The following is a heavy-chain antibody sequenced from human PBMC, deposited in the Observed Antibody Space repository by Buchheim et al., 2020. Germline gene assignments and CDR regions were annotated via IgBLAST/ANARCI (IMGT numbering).Heavy chain of an antibody. CDR3: TTYGSMSAFDY. J-gene: IGHJ4*02. Sequence: VQLVESGGGLVKPGGSLRLSCAASGFTFSNAWMNWVRQAPGKGPEWVGRIKRKTDGGTTDYVAPVKGRFTISRDDSKNTLYLQMNSLKTEDTAVYYCTTYGSMSAFDYWGQGTL. V-gene: IGHV3-15*01. CDR1: GFTFSNAW. D-gene: IGHD4-23*01. CDR2: IKRKTDGGTT.